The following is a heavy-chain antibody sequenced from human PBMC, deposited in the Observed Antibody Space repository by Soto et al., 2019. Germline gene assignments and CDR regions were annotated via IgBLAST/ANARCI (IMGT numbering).Heavy chain of an antibody. Sequence: PSETLSLTCAVYGGSFSCYYWSWIRQPPGKGLEWIGEINHSGSTNYNPSLKSRVTISVDTSKNQFSLKLSSVTAADTAVYYCARGHYGNWFDPWGQGTLVTVSS. J-gene: IGHJ5*02. CDR2: INHSGST. V-gene: IGHV4-34*01. CDR1: GGSFSCYY. D-gene: IGHD4-17*01. CDR3: ARGHYGNWFDP.